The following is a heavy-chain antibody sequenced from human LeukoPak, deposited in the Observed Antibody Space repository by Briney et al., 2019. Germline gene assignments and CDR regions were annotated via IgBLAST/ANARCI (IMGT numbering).Heavy chain of an antibody. CDR2: KYYSGST. J-gene: IGHJ4*02. CDR1: GVSINTCCYC. CDR3: ARGRSYGFDFDS. Sequence: PSDTLSLTCDVSGVSINTCCYCSTWIRQPPGKGLEWIVYKYYSGSTRYNSSLRSRLTISLDSSKNQFSLRLTSVTAADTAVYYCARGRSYGFDFDSWGPGTLVIVSS. V-gene: IGHV4-61*01. D-gene: IGHD5-18*01.